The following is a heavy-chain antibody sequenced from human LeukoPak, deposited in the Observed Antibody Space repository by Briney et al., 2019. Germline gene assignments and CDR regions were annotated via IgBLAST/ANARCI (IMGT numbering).Heavy chain of an antibody. Sequence: PETLSLTCTVSGGSISNRNHYWGWIRQPPGKGLEWIGSIYYSGSTYYNPSLESRVTISVDTSKNQFSLNLSSVTAADTALYYCARAGWYGDRPFSYFDYWGQGTLVTVSS. CDR2: IYYSGST. V-gene: IGHV4-39*07. CDR3: ARAGWYGDRPFSYFDY. J-gene: IGHJ4*02. CDR1: GGSISNRNHY. D-gene: IGHD4-17*01.